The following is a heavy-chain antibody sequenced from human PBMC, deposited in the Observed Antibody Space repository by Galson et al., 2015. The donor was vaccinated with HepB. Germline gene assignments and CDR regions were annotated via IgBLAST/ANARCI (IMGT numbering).Heavy chain of an antibody. CDR3: AKDAVSEIQLWFADDAFDI. CDR1: GFTFSSYG. D-gene: IGHD5-18*01. CDR2: ISYDGSNK. Sequence: SLRLSCAASGFTFSSYGMHWVRQAPGKGLEWLAVISYDGSNKNHADSVKGRFTISRDNSKNTLYLQMNSLRPEDTAVYYCAKDAVSEIQLWFADDAFDIWGQGTMVTVSS. V-gene: IGHV3-30*18. J-gene: IGHJ3*02.